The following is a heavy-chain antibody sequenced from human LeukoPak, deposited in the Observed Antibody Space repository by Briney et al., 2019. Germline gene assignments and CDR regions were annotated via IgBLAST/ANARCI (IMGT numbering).Heavy chain of an antibody. CDR1: GYSFTNYA. Sequence: ASVKVSCKASGYSFTNYAIHWVRQAPGQRLEWMGWINAGNGNTKYSQELQGRVTITRDTSASTAYMELSSLRSEDMAVYYCARDSAYGDYPRYYFDYWGQGTLVTVSS. V-gene: IGHV1-3*03. CDR3: ARDSAYGDYPRYYFDY. J-gene: IGHJ4*02. CDR2: INAGNGNT. D-gene: IGHD4-17*01.